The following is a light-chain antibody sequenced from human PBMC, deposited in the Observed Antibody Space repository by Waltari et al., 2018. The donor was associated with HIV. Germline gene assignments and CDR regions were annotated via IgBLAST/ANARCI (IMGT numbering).Light chain of an antibody. V-gene: IGKV4-1*01. CDR1: QSVLFRSNNKEY. Sequence: DIVMTQSPDSLAVSLGERATINCKSSQSVLFRSNNKEYLVWYQQKPGQPPKLLIYWASSRVSGVPDRFSGSGSGTDFTLTISRLQAEDVAVYYCQQYYSTPWTFGQGTRVEIK. CDR2: WAS. J-gene: IGKJ1*01. CDR3: QQYYSTPWT.